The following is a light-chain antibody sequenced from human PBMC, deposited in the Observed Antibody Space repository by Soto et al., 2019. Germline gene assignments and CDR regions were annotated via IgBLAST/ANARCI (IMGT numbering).Light chain of an antibody. Sequence: QSVLTQPPSASGSPRQSVTIPCTGTSSDVGGYNYVSWYQQHPGKAPKLMIYEVSKRPSGVPDRFSGSKSGNTASLTVSGLQAEDEADYYCSSYAGSNNLVFGTGTKVTVL. CDR2: EVS. J-gene: IGLJ1*01. CDR3: SSYAGSNNLV. V-gene: IGLV2-8*01. CDR1: SSDVGGYNY.